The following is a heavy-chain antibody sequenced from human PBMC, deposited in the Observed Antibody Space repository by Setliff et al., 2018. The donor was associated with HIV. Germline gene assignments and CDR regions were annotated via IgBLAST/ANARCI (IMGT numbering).Heavy chain of an antibody. CDR1: GGSISTYY. V-gene: IGHV4-4*09. Sequence: PSETLSLTCTVSGGSISTYYWTWIRQPPGKGLEWIGYIYTSGSTSYNPSLRSRVTLSVDTSENQFSLTVNSVTAADTAMYFCARDEGRATGSWWDQSASWYLDYWGHGILVTVSS. CDR2: IYTSGST. J-gene: IGHJ4*01. D-gene: IGHD6-13*01. CDR3: ARDEGRATGSWWDQSASWYLDY.